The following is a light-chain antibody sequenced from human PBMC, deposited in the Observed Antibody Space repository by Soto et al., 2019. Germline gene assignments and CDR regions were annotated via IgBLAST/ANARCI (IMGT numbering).Light chain of an antibody. CDR1: HSISSN. Sequence: DIVMTQSPATLSVSPGERATLSCRATHSISSNLAWFQQKPGQAPRLLIYGATTRATGIPARFSGSGSGTDFTLTISSLQSEDFAVYYWQQYNNWPPYTFGQGTNLEIK. J-gene: IGKJ2*01. CDR2: GAT. CDR3: QQYNNWPPYT. V-gene: IGKV3-15*01.